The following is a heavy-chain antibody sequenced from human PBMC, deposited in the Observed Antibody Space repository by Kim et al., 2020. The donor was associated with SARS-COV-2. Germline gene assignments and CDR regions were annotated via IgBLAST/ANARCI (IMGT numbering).Heavy chain of an antibody. D-gene: IGHD2-2*01. J-gene: IGHJ4*01. CDR1: GFMFGSYA. V-gene: IGHV3-23*01. CDR3: AKDYHRASAATHFDH. Sequence: GGSLRLSCVASGFMFGSYAMTWVRQVPGKGLEWVSGISDDGGTTHYADTVKGRFTISRDNSKNTLYLEMNTVRVDDTALYFCAKDYHRASAATHFDHWG. CDR2: ISDDGGTT.